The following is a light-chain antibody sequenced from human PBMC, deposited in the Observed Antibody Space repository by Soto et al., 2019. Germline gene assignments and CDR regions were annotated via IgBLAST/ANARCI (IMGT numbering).Light chain of an antibody. CDR1: HSVSSR. J-gene: IGKJ4*01. CDR2: RAS. V-gene: IGKV3-15*01. Sequence: MMQSAATINVSQGERATLSCRASHSVSSRFLAWYQQKPGQAPRLLMFRASIRATGFPARFSGSGSGTEFNITISSLQSEDSAIYYCQQYNNGPRATFCGGTKVDI. CDR3: QQYNNGPRAT.